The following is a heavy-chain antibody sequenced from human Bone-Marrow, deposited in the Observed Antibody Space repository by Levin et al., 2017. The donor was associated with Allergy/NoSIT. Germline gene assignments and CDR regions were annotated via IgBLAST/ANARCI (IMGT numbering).Heavy chain of an antibody. Sequence: GGSLRLSCAASGFTFSDYYMSWIRQAPGKGLEWVSYISSSGSTIYYADSVKGRFTISRDNAKNSLYLQMNSLRAEDTAVYYCARDRTGPSVGYCSGGSCYGYYYYGMDVWGQGTTVTVSS. J-gene: IGHJ6*02. V-gene: IGHV3-11*01. CDR3: ARDRTGPSVGYCSGGSCYGYYYYGMDV. D-gene: IGHD2-15*01. CDR2: ISSSGSTI. CDR1: GFTFSDYY.